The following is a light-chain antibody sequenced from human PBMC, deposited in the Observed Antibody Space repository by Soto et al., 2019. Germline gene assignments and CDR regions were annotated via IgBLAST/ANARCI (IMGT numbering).Light chain of an antibody. V-gene: IGLV2-14*01. CDR2: EVT. CDR3: NSYTNTGARV. J-gene: IGLJ2*01. Sequence: QAVVTQPASVSGSPGQSITISCTGTSSDIGANNFVSWYQQHPGKAPKVLIYEVTNRPSGISNRFSGSKSGNTASLTISGLRAEDEADYYCNSYTNTGARVFGGGTKLTVL. CDR1: SSDIGANNF.